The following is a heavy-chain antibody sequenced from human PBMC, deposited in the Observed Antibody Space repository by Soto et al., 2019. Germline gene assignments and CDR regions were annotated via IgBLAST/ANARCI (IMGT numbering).Heavy chain of an antibody. CDR2: IYPGDSDT. Sequence: GESLKISCKGSGYSFTSYWIGWVRQMPGKGLEWMGIIYPGDSDTRYSPSFQGQVTISADKSISTAYLQWSSLKASETAMYYCERLREVLGAHLDAFDIWGQGTMVTVSS. D-gene: IGHD1-26*01. J-gene: IGHJ3*02. CDR1: GYSFTSYW. CDR3: ERLREVLGAHLDAFDI. V-gene: IGHV5-51*01.